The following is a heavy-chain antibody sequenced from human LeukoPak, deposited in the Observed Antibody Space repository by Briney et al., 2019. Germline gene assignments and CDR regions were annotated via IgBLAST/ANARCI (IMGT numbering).Heavy chain of an antibody. CDR1: GFTFNNYA. V-gene: IGHV3-23*01. J-gene: IGHJ4*02. Sequence: QPGGPQRLSCVASGFTFNNYAMTWVRQAPGKGLEWVSAISGSGYSTYYADSVKGRFTISRDNSKNTLYLQMNSLRAEDTALYFCAQWSRYFDYWGQGTLVTVSS. CDR2: ISGSGYST. D-gene: IGHD1-26*01. CDR3: AQWSRYFDY.